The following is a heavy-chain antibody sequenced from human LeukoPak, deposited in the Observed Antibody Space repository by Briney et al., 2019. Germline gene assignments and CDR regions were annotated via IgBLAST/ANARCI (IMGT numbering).Heavy chain of an antibody. CDR1: GGTFSSYA. V-gene: IGHV1-69*13. CDR2: IIPIFGTA. CDR3: ARDDSDSSRTGYFDY. D-gene: IGHD6-13*01. Sequence: SVKVSCKASGGTFSSYAISWVRQAPGQGLEWMGGIIPIFGTANYAQKFQGRVTITADESTSTAYMELSSLRSEDTAVYYCARDDSDSSRTGYFDYWGQGTLVTVSS. J-gene: IGHJ4*02.